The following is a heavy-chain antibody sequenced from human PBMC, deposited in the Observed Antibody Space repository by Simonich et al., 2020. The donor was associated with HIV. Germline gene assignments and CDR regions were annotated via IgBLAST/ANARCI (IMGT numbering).Heavy chain of an antibody. V-gene: IGHV3-9*01. CDR3: AKAFSSSWYGDAFDI. CDR2: ISWNSGSL. D-gene: IGHD6-13*01. CDR1: GFTFDDYA. Sequence: EVQLVESGGGLVQPGRSLRLSCAASGFTFDDYAMHWVRQAPGKGLEWVSGISWNSGSLGYADSGKGGFAISRDNAKNALYLQMNSLRAEDTALYYCAKAFSSSWYGDAFDIWGQGTMVTVSS. J-gene: IGHJ3*02.